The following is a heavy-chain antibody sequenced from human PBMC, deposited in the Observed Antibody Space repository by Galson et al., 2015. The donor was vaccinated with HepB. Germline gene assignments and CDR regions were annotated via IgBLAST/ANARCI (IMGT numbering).Heavy chain of an antibody. J-gene: IGHJ3*01. CDR1: GFAFSNYA. CDR3: ARGYCSSTSCYVFDAFDL. Sequence: SLRLSCAASGFAFSNYAMHWVRQAPGKGLEWVATFSYDGGSAYYADSMKGRFTISRDTSKNTLYLQMNSLRAEDTAVYYCARGYCSSTSCYVFDAFDLWGQGTMVTVSS. V-gene: IGHV3-30*04. CDR2: FSYDGGSA. D-gene: IGHD2-2*01.